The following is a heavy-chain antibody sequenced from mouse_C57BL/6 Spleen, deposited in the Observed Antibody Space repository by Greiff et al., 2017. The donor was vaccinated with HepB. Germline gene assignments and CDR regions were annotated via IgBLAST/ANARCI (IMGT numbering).Heavy chain of an antibody. Sequence: VQLQQPGAELVKPGASVKLSCKASGYTFTSYWMHWVKQRPGQGLEWIGMIHPNSGSTNYHEKFKSKATLTVDKSSSTAYMQLSSLTSEDSAVYYCARSYGNPYAMDYWGQGTSVTVSS. J-gene: IGHJ4*01. D-gene: IGHD2-1*01. CDR1: GYTFTSYW. V-gene: IGHV1-64*01. CDR3: ARSYGNPYAMDY. CDR2: IHPNSGST.